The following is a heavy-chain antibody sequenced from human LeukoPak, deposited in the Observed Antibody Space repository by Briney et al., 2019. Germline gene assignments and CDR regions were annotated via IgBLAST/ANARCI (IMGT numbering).Heavy chain of an antibody. J-gene: IGHJ6*02. V-gene: IGHV3-33*01. CDR1: GFTFSNYG. D-gene: IGHD5-18*01. Sequence: GGSLRLSCAASGFTFSNYGFHWVRQAPGKGLEWVTLIWYDGSNKYYADSVKGRFTISRDNSKNTLYLQMNSLRAEDTAVYYCARSRGYRYGYFYYGMDAWGQGTTVTVSS. CDR2: IWYDGSNK. CDR3: ARSRGYRYGYFYYGMDA.